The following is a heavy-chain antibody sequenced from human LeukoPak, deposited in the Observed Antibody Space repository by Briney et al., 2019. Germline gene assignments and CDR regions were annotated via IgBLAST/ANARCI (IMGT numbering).Heavy chain of an antibody. J-gene: IGHJ4*02. CDR1: GFTFSSYA. D-gene: IGHD5-24*01. V-gene: IGHV3-30*04. CDR2: ISYDGTTE. Sequence: GGSLRLSYAASGFTFSSYAMSWVRQAPGKGLEWVAVISYDGTTEYYADSVKGRFTISRDNSKNTLSLQMNGLRPEDTAVYYCARDLRSGRDGYHYWGQGTLVTVSA. CDR3: ARDLRSGRDGYHY.